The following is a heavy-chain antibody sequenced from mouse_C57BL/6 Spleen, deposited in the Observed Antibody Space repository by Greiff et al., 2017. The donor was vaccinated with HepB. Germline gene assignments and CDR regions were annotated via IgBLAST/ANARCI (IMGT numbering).Heavy chain of an antibody. CDR3: ARDGISNWDDY. D-gene: IGHD4-1*01. V-gene: IGHV1-7*01. J-gene: IGHJ2*01. CDR1: GYTFTSYW. Sequence: QVQLQQSGAELAKPGASVKLSCKASGYTFTSYWMHWVNQRPGQGLEWIGYINPSSGYTKYNQKFKDKATLAADKSSSTAYMQLSSLTYEASAVYYCARDGISNWDDYWGQGTTLTVSS. CDR2: INPSSGYT.